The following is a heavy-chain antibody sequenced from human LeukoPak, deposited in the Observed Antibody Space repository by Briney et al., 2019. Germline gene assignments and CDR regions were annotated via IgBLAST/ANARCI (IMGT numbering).Heavy chain of an antibody. J-gene: IGHJ4*02. CDR3: ARMGRYFDY. Sequence: SETLSLTCTVSGVSISSGGYYWSWIRQHPGKGLEWIGYIYYSGSTYYNPSLKSRVTLSVDTSKNEFSLKLSSVTAADTAVYYCARMGRYFDYWGQGTLVTVSS. V-gene: IGHV4-31*03. CDR2: IYYSGST. D-gene: IGHD3-9*01. CDR1: GVSISSGGYY.